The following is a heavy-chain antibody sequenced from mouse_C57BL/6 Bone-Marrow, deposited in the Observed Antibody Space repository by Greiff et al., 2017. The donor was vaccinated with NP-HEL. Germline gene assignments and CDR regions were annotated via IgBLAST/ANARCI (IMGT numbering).Heavy chain of an antibody. V-gene: IGHV14-3*01. Sequence: VQLKQSVAELVRPGASVKLSCTASGFNFKNTYMHWVKQRPEQGLEWIGRIDPANGNTKYAPKLPGKATITADTSSNTAYLQLISLSSEYTSIYYCARGYYGSSYFYYYAMDYWGQGTSVTVSS. J-gene: IGHJ4*01. CDR3: ARGYYGSSYFYYYAMDY. D-gene: IGHD1-1*01. CDR1: GFNFKNTY. CDR2: IDPANGNT.